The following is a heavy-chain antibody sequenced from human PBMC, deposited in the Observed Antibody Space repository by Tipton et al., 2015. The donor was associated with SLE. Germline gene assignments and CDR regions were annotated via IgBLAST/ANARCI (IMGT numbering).Heavy chain of an antibody. Sequence: TLSLTCSVSTYSISNGHYWAWVRQPPGKGLEWIGTVNHTGNTYYNPSLKSRVTMSVDTSKNQFSLKLNSVTATDTAVYYCARRLPYQPRNEYFDLWGRGTLVTVSS. CDR1: TYSISNGHY. D-gene: IGHD2-2*01. J-gene: IGHJ2*01. V-gene: IGHV4-38-2*01. CDR2: VNHTGNT. CDR3: ARRLPYQPRNEYFDL.